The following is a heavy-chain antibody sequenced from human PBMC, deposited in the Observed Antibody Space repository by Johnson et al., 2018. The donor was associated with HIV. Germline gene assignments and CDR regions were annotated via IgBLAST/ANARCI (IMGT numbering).Heavy chain of an antibody. CDR1: GFTFSSYG. V-gene: IGHV3-30*02. CDR3: ATYYDNSGYTLWGNAFDI. CDR2: IRYDGSNK. Sequence: VQVVESGGGVVQPGGSLRLSCAASGFTFSSYGMHWVRQAPGKGLEWVAFIRYDGSNKYYADSLKGRFTISRDNSKNTLYLQMNSLRAEDTAVYYCATYYDNSGYTLWGNAFDIWGQGTMVTVSS. D-gene: IGHD3-22*01. J-gene: IGHJ3*02.